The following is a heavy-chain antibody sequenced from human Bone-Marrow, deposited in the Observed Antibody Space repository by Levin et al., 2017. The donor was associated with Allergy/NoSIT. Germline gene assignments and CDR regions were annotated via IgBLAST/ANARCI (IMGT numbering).Heavy chain of an antibody. V-gene: IGHV1-46*01. Sequence: GESLKISCKASGYTFTNYYMHWVRQAPGQGLEWMGIISPSGVSTSYAQKFQGRVTMTRDTSTSIDYMELSSLRSEDTAVYYCARDSATKYSAYGADAWGPGTTVTVSS. CDR2: ISPSGVST. CDR1: GYTFTNYY. CDR3: ARDSATKYSAYGADA. D-gene: IGHD5-12*01. J-gene: IGHJ6*02.